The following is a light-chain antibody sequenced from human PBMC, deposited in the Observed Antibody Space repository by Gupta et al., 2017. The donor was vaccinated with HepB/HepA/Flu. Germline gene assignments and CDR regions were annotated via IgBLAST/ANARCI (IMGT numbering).Light chain of an antibody. CDR2: EDM. CDR1: KLGNKY. V-gene: IGLV3-1*01. J-gene: IGLJ3*02. Sequence: SYELTQPPSVSVSPGQTASITCSGDKLGNKYASWYQQKPGQSPVLLIYEDMKRPSGIPERFSASNSGNTATLTISGTQAMDEADYYCQAWDISTWVVFGGGTKLTVL. CDR3: QAWDISTWVV.